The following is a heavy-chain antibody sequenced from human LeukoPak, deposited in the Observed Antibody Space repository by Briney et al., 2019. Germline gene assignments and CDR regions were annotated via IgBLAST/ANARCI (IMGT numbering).Heavy chain of an antibody. CDR1: GYTFTGYY. Sequence: ASVKVSCKASGYTFTGYYMRWVRQAPGQGLEWMGWINPNSGGTNYAQKFQGRVTMTRDTSISTAYMELSRLRSDDTAVYYCARDDLRFLECSSWGQGTLVTVSS. J-gene: IGHJ5*02. CDR3: ARDDLRFLECSS. CDR2: INPNSGGT. V-gene: IGHV1-2*02. D-gene: IGHD3-3*01.